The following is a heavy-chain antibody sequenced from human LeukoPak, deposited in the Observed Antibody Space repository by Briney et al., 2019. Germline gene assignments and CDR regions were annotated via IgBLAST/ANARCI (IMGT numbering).Heavy chain of an antibody. CDR2: ISYDGSNK. CDR3: AKARGSSGPFY. J-gene: IGHJ4*02. CDR1: GFTFSSYG. D-gene: IGHD6-6*01. V-gene: IGHV3-30*18. Sequence: PGRSLRLSCAASGFTFSSYGVHWVRQAPGKGLEWVAVISYDGSNKYYADSVKGRFTISRDNSKNTLYLQMNSLRAEDTAVYYCAKARGSSGPFYWGQGTLVTVSS.